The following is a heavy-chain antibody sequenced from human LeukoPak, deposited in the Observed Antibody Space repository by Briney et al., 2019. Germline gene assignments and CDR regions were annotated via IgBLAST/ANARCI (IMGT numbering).Heavy chain of an antibody. V-gene: IGHV3-30-3*01. Sequence: EGSLRLSCAASGFTFSSYAMHWVRQAPGKGLEWVAVISYDGSNKYYADSVKGRFTISRDNSKNTLYLQMNSLRAEDTAVYYCARERLSGAFIYFDYWGQGTLVTVSS. CDR2: ISYDGSNK. J-gene: IGHJ4*02. CDR1: GFTFSSYA. D-gene: IGHD3-16*02. CDR3: ARERLSGAFIYFDY.